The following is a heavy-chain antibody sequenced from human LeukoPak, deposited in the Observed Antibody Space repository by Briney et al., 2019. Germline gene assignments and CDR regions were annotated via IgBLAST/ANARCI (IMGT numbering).Heavy chain of an antibody. CDR3: AARDRSGWYGY. D-gene: IGHD6-19*01. J-gene: IGHJ4*02. V-gene: IGHV1-58*02. Sequence: SVKVSCKVSEFTFSNSAMQWVRQARGQRPEWKGWIVVGSGNTNYAQKFQERVTITRDMSTSTAYMELSSLRSEDTAVYYCAARDRSGWYGYWGQGTPVTVS. CDR2: IVVGSGNT. CDR1: EFTFSNSA.